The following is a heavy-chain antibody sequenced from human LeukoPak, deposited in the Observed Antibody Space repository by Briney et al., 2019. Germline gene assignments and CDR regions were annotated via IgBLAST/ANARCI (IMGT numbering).Heavy chain of an antibody. D-gene: IGHD6-19*01. CDR3: ARHLRAVAGGRYFDY. V-gene: IGHV4-59*08. CDR2: IYHNGGT. Sequence: SETLSLTCTVSGGSISGYYWSWIRQPPGKGLEWIGYIYHNGGTNYNPSLQSRLTISVDTSKNQFSLKLSSVTSADTAVYYCARHLRAVAGGRYFDYWGQGTQVTVSS. J-gene: IGHJ4*02. CDR1: GGSISGYY.